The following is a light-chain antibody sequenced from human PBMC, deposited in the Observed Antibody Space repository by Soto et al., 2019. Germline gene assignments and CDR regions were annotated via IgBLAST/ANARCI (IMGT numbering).Light chain of an antibody. J-gene: IGLJ3*02. CDR3: TSHTASSTWV. CDR2: EVS. V-gene: IGLV2-14*01. Sequence: QSVLTQPASVSGSPGKSITISCTGTSSDVGYDNYVSWFQQHPGKAPKLMIYEVSRRPSGVSNRFSGSKSANTASLTISGLQAEDEADYYCTSHTASSTWVFGGGTKVTVL. CDR1: SSDVGYDNY.